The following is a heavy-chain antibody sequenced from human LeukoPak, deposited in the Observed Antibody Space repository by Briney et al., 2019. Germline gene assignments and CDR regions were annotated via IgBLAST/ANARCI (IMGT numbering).Heavy chain of an antibody. V-gene: IGHV3-30*02. J-gene: IGHJ4*02. CDR3: AKGPAHSIEVYFSSWSDFAY. Sequence: PGGSLRLSCAASGFTFSSYGMHWVRQAPGKGLEWVAFIRYDGSNKYYADSVKGRFTISRDNSKNTLYLQMNSLRAEDTAVYYCAKGPAHSIEVYFSSWSDFAYWGKGPLVTVSS. D-gene: IGHD6-13*01. CDR1: GFTFSSYG. CDR2: IRYDGSNK.